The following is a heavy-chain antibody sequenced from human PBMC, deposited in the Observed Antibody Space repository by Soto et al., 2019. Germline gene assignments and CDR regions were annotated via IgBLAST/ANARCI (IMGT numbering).Heavy chain of an antibody. D-gene: IGHD3-10*01. CDR1: GYTFTGYY. V-gene: IGHV1-2*02. CDR2: INPNSGGT. CDR3: ARDQAITMVRGVPGY. Sequence: SVKVSCKASGYTFTGYYIHWVRQAPGQGLEWMGWINPNSGGTNYAQKFQGRVTMTRDTSISTAYMELSRLRSDDTAVYYCARDQAITMVRGVPGYWGQGTLVTSPQ. J-gene: IGHJ4*02.